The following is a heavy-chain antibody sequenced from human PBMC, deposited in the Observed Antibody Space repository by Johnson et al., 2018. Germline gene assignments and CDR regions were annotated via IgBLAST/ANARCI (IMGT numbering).Heavy chain of an antibody. CDR1: GYTFSTYD. J-gene: IGHJ3*02. CDR3: ARLAHLGAFGM. V-gene: IGHV1-8*01. Sequence: QVQLVETGAEVKKPGASVKVSCQASGYTFSTYDINWVRQATGQGLEWLGWVNPDSGNRGYAQKFQGRVTMTRNTSISTAYMELRSLGFEDTAVYFCARLAHLGAFGMWGQGTMVSVSS. CDR2: VNPDSGNR. D-gene: IGHD3-16*01.